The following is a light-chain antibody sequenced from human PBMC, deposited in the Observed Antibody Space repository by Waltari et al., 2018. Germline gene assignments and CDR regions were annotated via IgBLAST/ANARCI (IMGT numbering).Light chain of an antibody. V-gene: IGLV1-47*01. CDR1: SSTIGANY. J-gene: IGLJ3*02. Sequence: QSVLTQSPSASGTPGPRVTISCSGSSSTIGANYVYWYQQFPGTAPRLRIYSGYQRTSGGPDRFSGSKSGTSASLAISGLRSEDEADYYCATWDDSLNAWVFGGGTRLTAL. CDR3: ATWDDSLNAWV. CDR2: SGY.